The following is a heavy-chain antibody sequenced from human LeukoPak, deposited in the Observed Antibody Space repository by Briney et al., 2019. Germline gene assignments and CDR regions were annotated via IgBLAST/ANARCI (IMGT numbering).Heavy chain of an antibody. J-gene: IGHJ2*01. V-gene: IGHV4-39*02. CDR2: ISDSGRT. D-gene: IGHD3-22*01. CDR3: VRDTQMYYFDSGGLGHFDF. Sequence: PSETLSLTCTVSGGSISSGSSDYYWGWIRQPPGKGLDWIGSISDSGRTYYNPSLKSRVTISVDTSKNQFSLKLSSLTAADTAVYYCVRDTQMYYFDSGGLGHFDFWGRGTLVTVSS. CDR1: GGSISSGSSDYY.